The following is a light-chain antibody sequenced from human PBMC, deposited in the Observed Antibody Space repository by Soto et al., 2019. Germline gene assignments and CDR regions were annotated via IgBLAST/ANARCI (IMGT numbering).Light chain of an antibody. CDR1: QSVSSSY. CDR3: QQYGSSPPT. CDR2: GAS. V-gene: IGKV3-20*01. Sequence: EIVLTQSPGTLSLSPGERATLSCRASQSVSSSYLAWYQQKPGQAPRLLIYGASSRATGIPDRFSGSGSGTDFTLTIRRMETQDFAVYYCQQYGSSPPTFGQATKVDI. J-gene: IGKJ1*01.